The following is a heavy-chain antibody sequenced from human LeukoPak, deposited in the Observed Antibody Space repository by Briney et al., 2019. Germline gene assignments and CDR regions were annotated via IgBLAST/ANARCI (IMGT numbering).Heavy chain of an antibody. CDR1: DDFIRRES. J-gene: IGHJ4*02. CDR2: ISYSGTT. Sequence: SETLSLTCTVSDDFIRRESWTWIRQPPGKGLEYIGYISYSGTTDYNPSLKSRVTISVDTSKNQFSLKLSSVTAADTAVYYCARGDRGGERYQLLPTYWGQGTLVTVSS. CDR3: ARGDRGGERYQLLPTY. V-gene: IGHV4-59*01. D-gene: IGHD2-2*01.